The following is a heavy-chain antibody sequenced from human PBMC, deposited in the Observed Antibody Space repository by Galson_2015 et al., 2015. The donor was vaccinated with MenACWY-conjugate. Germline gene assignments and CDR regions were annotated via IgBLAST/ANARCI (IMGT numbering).Heavy chain of an antibody. J-gene: IGHJ4*02. CDR1: GFIFNTYW. CDR3: AKTRGASFYFDS. V-gene: IGHV3-74*01. CDR2: INPGGSST. D-gene: IGHD1-26*01. Sequence: RLSCAASGFIFNTYWMHWVRQAPGKGLVWVSCINPGGSSTTYADSVKDRFTISRDNAKNTLYLQMNSLRPEDTAVFYCAKTRGASFYFDSWGQGTLVTVSS.